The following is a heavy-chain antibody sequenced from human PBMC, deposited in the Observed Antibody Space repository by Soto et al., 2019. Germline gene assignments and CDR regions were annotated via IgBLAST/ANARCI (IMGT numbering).Heavy chain of an antibody. Sequence: GESLKISCSVSGYTFTSYWIGWVRQLPGKGLEWMGIIYPGDSEIRYTPSFQGQVTISADKSIRTAYLHWNSLKASDTAMYYCARSGQYDSSGYYPFVHLDYWGQGTLVTVSS. CDR2: IYPGDSEI. J-gene: IGHJ4*02. D-gene: IGHD3-22*01. CDR3: ARSGQYDSSGYYPFVHLDY. V-gene: IGHV5-51*01. CDR1: GYTFTSYW.